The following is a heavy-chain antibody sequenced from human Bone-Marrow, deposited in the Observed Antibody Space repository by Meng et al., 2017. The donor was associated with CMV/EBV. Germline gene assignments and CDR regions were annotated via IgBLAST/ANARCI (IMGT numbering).Heavy chain of an antibody. CDR3: HSYCGGDCYSYYFDY. Sequence: GESLKISCAASGFTFSNAWMSWVRQAPGKGLEWVGRIKSKTDGGTTDYAAPVKGRFTISRDDSKNTLYLQMNSLKTEDTAVYYCHSYCGGDCYSYYFDYWGQGPLVTFSS. CDR1: GFTFSNAW. D-gene: IGHD2-21*01. J-gene: IGHJ4*02. V-gene: IGHV3-15*01. CDR2: IKSKTDGGTT.